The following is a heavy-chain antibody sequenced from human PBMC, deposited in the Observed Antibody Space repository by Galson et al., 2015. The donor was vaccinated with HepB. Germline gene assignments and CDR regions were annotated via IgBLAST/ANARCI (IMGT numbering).Heavy chain of an antibody. CDR2: ISAGSGDT. D-gene: IGHD3-16*01. CDR3: ARGSLGGNWFDP. V-gene: IGHV1-3*01. J-gene: IGHJ5*02. Sequence: SVKVSCKASGYTFTSYAVHWVRQAPGQRLERMGWISAGSGDTKYSQKFQGRVTITRDTYTSTAYMELSSLRSEDTAVYYCARGSLGGNWFDPWGQGTLVTVSS. CDR1: GYTFTSYA.